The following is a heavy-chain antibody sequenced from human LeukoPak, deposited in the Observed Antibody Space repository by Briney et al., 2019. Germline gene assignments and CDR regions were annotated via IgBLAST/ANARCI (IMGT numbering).Heavy chain of an antibody. CDR1: GGSFSGYY. Sequence: SETLSLTCAVYGGSFSGYYWSWIRQSPGKGLEWIGEINHSGSTNYNPSLKSRLTLSVGTAKNQFSLKLNSVTAADTALYYCARRRQYDSSLFWNFDLWGRGTLVTVSS. J-gene: IGHJ2*01. CDR3: ARRRQYDSSLFWNFDL. D-gene: IGHD6-6*01. CDR2: INHSGST. V-gene: IGHV4-34*01.